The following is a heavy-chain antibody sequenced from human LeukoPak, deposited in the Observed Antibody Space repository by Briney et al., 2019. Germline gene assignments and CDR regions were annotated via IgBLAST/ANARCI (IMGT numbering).Heavy chain of an antibody. D-gene: IGHD3-22*01. J-gene: IGHJ4*02. V-gene: IGHV3-23*01. Sequence: TGGSLRLSCAASGFTFSSYSMNWVRQAPGKGLEWVSAISGSGGSTYYADSVKGRFTISRDNSKNTLYLQMNSLRAEDTAVYYCAKDPQYYYDSSGYFYFDYWGQGTLVTVSS. CDR2: ISGSGGST. CDR3: AKDPQYYYDSSGYFYFDY. CDR1: GFTFSSYS.